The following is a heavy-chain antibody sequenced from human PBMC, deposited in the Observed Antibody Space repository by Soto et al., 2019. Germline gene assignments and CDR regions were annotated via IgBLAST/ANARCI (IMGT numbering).Heavy chain of an antibody. Sequence: SETLSLTCAVSGGSISSGNYWSWIRQPPGKGLEWIGYIYYSGSTYYNPSLKSRVTISVDTSKNQFSLKLSSVTAADTAVYYCARAHFYGPSGYWGQGTLVTVSS. CDR3: ARAHFYGPSGY. V-gene: IGHV4-30-4*01. J-gene: IGHJ4*02. CDR1: GGSISSGNY. CDR2: IYYSGST. D-gene: IGHD4-17*01.